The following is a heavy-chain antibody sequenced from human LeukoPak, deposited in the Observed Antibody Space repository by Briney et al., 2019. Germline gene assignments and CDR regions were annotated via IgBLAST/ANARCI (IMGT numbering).Heavy chain of an antibody. CDR2: ISYSGST. CDR3: ARYRLGWFDP. D-gene: IGHD1-26*01. V-gene: IGHV4-39*02. CDR1: GDXISSDYYY. Sequence: SETLSLTCTASGDXISSDYYYWGWIRQPPGRGLEWIGSISYSGSTYYNPSLKSRLTISVDTSKKHFSLKLTSVTAADTALYFCARYRLGWFDPWGQGTLVTVSS. J-gene: IGHJ5*02.